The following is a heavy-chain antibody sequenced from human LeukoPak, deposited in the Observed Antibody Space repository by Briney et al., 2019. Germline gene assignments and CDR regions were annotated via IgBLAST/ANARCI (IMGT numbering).Heavy chain of an antibody. CDR2: ISHTGSTM. CDR1: GFSFSSYS. CDR3: AIPPLSGTGSSRPLAGMDV. J-gene: IGHJ6*02. V-gene: IGHV3-48*04. Sequence: GGSLRLSCAASGFSFSSYSMNWVRQAPGKGLEWVSYISHTGSTMSYADSVKGRFTISRDNARNSLYLQMNSLRAEDTAVYYCAIPPLSGTGSSRPLAGMDVWGQGITVTVSS. D-gene: IGHD3-10*01.